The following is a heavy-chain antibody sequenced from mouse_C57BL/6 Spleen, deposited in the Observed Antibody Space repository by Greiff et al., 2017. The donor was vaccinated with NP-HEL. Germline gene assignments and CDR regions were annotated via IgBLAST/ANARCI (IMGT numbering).Heavy chain of an antibody. CDR2: IDPETGGT. CDR1: GYTFTDYE. CDR3: TDHYGSRGFAY. J-gene: IGHJ3*01. V-gene: IGHV1-15*01. D-gene: IGHD1-1*01. Sequence: QVQLQQSGAELVRPGASVTLSCKASGYTFTDYEMHWVKQTPVHGLEWIGAIDPETGGTAYNQKFKGKAILTADKSSSTAYMELRSLTSEDSAVYYCTDHYGSRGFAYWGQGTLVTVSA.